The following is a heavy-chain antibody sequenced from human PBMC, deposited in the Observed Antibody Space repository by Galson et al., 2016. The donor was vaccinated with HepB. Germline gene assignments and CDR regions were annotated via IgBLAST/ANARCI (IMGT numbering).Heavy chain of an antibody. Sequence: SLRLSCAASGFTFSSYSLNWVRQAPGKGLEWVSYISSSSGTIYYADSVKGRFTISRDNAKYSVYLQMNSLRAEDTALYYCATTQWLALNYWGQGTLVTVSS. CDR2: ISSSSGTI. J-gene: IGHJ4*02. D-gene: IGHD2-8*01. V-gene: IGHV3-48*01. CDR3: ATTQWLALNY. CDR1: GFTFSSYS.